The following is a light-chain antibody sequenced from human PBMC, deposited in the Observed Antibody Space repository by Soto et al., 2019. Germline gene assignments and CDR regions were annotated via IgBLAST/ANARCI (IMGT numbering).Light chain of an antibody. V-gene: IGKV1-5*03. Sequence: DIQLTQSPSTLSASVGDSVTITCRTSQTISDWLAWYQQKPGKAPKLLVYKVSTLQNGVPSRFRGSGSGTEFTLTINSLQPDDFATYYCQQYHSFPTWAFGQGPNVEVK. CDR1: QTISDW. CDR2: KVS. J-gene: IGKJ1*01. CDR3: QQYHSFPTWA.